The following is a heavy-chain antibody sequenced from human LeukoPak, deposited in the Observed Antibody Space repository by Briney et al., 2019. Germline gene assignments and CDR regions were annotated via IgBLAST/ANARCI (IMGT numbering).Heavy chain of an antibody. J-gene: IGHJ5*02. D-gene: IGHD6-13*01. CDR1: GYTFTGYY. CDR2: INPNTGGT. V-gene: IGHV1-2*06. CDR3: AKVPPSITAAGNWLGP. Sequence: ASVKVSCKASGYTFTGYYIHWVRQAPGQGLEWMGRINPNTGGTDYAQKFQGRVTMTRDTSLTTAYMELSRLTSDDTAIYDCAKVPPSITAAGNWLGPWGQGALVTVSS.